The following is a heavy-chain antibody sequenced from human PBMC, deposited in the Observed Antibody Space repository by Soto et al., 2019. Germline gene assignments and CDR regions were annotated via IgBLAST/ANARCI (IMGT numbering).Heavy chain of an antibody. CDR2: IYSGGST. D-gene: IGHD2-15*01. Sequence: PGGSLRLSCAASGFTVSSNYMNWVRQAPGKGLEWVSVIYSGGSTNYADSVKGRFTISRDNSKNTLYLQMNSLRAEDTAVYYCARDGIVVVVAATPYYYGMDVWGQGTTVTVSS. CDR1: GFTVSSNY. V-gene: IGHV3-53*01. CDR3: ARDGIVVVVAATPYYYGMDV. J-gene: IGHJ6*02.